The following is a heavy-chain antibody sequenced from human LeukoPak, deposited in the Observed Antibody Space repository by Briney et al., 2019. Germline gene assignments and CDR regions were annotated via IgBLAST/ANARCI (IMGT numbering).Heavy chain of an antibody. CDR2: IRSKAYGGTT. CDR3: TRAFSYYYYMDV. V-gene: IGHV3-49*04. Sequence: PGGSLRLSCTGSGFTFGDYAMSWVRQAPGKGLEWVGFIRSKAYGGTTEYAASVKGKFTISRDDSKSIAYLQMNSLKTEDTAVYYCTRAFSYYYYMDVWGKGTTVTISS. CDR1: GFTFGDYA. J-gene: IGHJ6*03.